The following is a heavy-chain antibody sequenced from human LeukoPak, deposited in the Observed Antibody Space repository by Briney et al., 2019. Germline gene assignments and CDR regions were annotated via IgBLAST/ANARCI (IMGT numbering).Heavy chain of an antibody. J-gene: IGHJ4*02. Sequence: GGSLRLSCAASGFPFSSYSINWVRQAPGKRLEWVSYISSSGSAIYYVDSVKGRFTVSRDNAKNSLFLQMNSPRAEDTAVYYCVRVKGSYLDYGGKGALVTVSS. CDR2: ISSSGSAI. V-gene: IGHV3-48*01. CDR1: GFPFSSYS. D-gene: IGHD2-15*01. CDR3: VRVKGSYLDY.